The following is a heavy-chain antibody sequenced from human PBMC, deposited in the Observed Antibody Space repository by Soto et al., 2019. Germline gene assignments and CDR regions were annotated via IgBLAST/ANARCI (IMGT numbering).Heavy chain of an antibody. D-gene: IGHD5-12*01. Sequence: SETLSLTCTVSGGSISSGDYYWSWIRQPPGKGLEWIGYIYYSGSTYYNPSLKSRVTISVDTSKNQFSLKLSSVTAADTAVYYCARDGYNYSHIYVYWGQGTLVTVS. J-gene: IGHJ4*02. CDR1: GGSISSGDYY. CDR3: ARDGYNYSHIYVY. CDR2: IYYSGST. V-gene: IGHV4-30-4*01.